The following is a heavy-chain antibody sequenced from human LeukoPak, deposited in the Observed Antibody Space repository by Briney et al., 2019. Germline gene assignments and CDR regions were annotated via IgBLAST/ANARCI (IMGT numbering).Heavy chain of an antibody. CDR1: GGSISSSSYY. V-gene: IGHV4-61*01. CDR2: IYYSGST. Sequence: SETLSLTCTVSGGSISSSSYYWSWIRQPPGKGLEWIGYIYYSGSTNYNPSLKSRVTISVDTSKNQFSLKLSSVTAADTAVYYCARVRGSSGWYYNTDDAFDIWGQGTMVTVSS. CDR3: ARVRGSSGWYYNTDDAFDI. J-gene: IGHJ3*02. D-gene: IGHD6-19*01.